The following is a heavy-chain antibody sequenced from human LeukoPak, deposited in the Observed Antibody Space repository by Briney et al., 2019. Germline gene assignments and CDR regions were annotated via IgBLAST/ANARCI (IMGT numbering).Heavy chain of an antibody. Sequence: SETLSLTCTVSGGSISNTLYYWAWIRQPPGKGLESIGSIYYSRSTYYSPSLKSRVTISVDTSKNQFSLKLTSVTAADTAVYYCARRKGFGQGYFDSWGQGTLVTVSS. CDR3: ARRKGFGQGYFDS. CDR1: GGSISNTLYY. J-gene: IGHJ4*02. D-gene: IGHD3-10*01. V-gene: IGHV4-39*01. CDR2: IYYSRST.